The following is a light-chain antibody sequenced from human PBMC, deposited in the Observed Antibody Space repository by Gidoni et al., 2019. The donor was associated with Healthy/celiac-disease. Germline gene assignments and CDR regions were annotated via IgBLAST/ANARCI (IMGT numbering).Light chain of an antibody. J-gene: IGKJ4*01. Sequence: EIVFTQSPATLSLSPGESATLSCTASQSVSSYLSWYQQKPGQAPRLLIYDASNRSTGIPARFSGSGSGTDFTLTISSLEPEDFAVYYCQQRSNWPPPLTFXGXTKVEIK. CDR1: QSVSSY. V-gene: IGKV3-11*01. CDR3: QQRSNWPPPLT. CDR2: DAS.